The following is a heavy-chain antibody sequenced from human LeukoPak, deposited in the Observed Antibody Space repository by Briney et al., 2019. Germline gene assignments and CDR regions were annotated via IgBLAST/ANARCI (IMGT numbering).Heavy chain of an antibody. CDR3: AGVEGPGQYYYYKDV. CDR1: GGSISSYY. V-gene: IGHV4-4*07. D-gene: IGHD1-14*01. J-gene: IGHJ6*03. Sequence: PSETLSLTCTVSGGSISSYYWSWIRQPAGKGLEWIGRIYTSGSTNYNPPLKSRVTMSVDTSKNQFSLKLSSVTAAVTAVYYCAGVEGPGQYYYYKDVWGKGTTVTVSS. CDR2: IYTSGST.